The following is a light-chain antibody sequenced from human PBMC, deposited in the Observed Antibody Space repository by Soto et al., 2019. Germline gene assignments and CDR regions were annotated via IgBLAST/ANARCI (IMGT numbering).Light chain of an antibody. CDR3: SSYTSSSTPCV. Sequence: QSVLTQPASVSGSPGQSITISCTGTSSDIGGFNYVSWYRQHPGKAPKLMIYEVTNRPSGVSNRFSGPKSGNTASLTISGLQAEDEADYYCSSYTSSSTPCVFGTGTKVTVL. CDR2: EVT. V-gene: IGLV2-14*01. CDR1: SSDIGGFNY. J-gene: IGLJ1*01.